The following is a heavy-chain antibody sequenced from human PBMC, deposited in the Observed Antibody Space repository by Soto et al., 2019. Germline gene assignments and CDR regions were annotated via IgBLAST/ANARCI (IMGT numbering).Heavy chain of an antibody. CDR1: GGSISSYY. J-gene: IGHJ3*01. CDR3: ARHGGYGSGSYLRDAFDF. Sequence: QVQLQESGPGLVKPSETLSLTCTVSGGSISSYYWSWIRQPPGKGLEWVGYIYYTGSTNFNPSLKSRVTISVDTSKNQFSLKLSSATAADTAVYYCARHGGYGSGSYLRDAFDFWGQGTMVTVSS. D-gene: IGHD3-10*01. CDR2: IYYTGST. V-gene: IGHV4-59*08.